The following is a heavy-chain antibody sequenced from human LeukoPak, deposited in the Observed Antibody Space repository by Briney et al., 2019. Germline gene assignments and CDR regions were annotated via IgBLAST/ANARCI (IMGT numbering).Heavy chain of an antibody. D-gene: IGHD1-1*01. V-gene: IGHV1-46*01. J-gene: IGHJ4*02. Sequence: ASVKVSCKASRYTFTSYYMHWVRQAPGQGLEWMGIINPSGGSTSYAQKFQGRVTMTRDTSTSTVYMELSSLRSEDTAVYCCAREGTGSHFDYWGQGTLVTVSS. CDR3: AREGTGSHFDY. CDR2: INPSGGST. CDR1: RYTFTSYY.